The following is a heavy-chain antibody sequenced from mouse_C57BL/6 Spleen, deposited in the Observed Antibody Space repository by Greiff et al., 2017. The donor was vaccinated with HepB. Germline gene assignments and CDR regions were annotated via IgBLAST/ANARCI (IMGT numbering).Heavy chain of an antibody. CDR1: GYTFTDYY. V-gene: IGHV1-75*01. J-gene: IGHJ1*03. CDR3: ACPLYSNYVDWYFDV. CDR2: IFPGSGST. Sequence: VKLLESGPELVKPGASVKISCKASGYTFTDYYINWVKQRPGQGLEWIGWIFPGSGSTYYNEKFKGKATLTVDKSSSTAYMLLSSLTSEDSAVYFCACPLYSNYVDWYFDVWGTGTTVTVSS. D-gene: IGHD2-5*01.